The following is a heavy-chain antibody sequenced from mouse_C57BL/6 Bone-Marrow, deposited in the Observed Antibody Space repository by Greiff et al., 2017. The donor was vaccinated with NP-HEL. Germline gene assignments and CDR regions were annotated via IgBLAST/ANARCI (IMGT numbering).Heavy chain of an antibody. V-gene: IGHV1-26*01. J-gene: IGHJ2*01. Sequence: EVQLQQSGPELVKPGASVKISCKASGYTFTDYYMNWVKQSHGKSLEWIGDINPNNGGTSYNQKFKGKATLTVDKSSSTAYMELRSLTSEDSAVYYCARSPLLCPDYWGQGTTLTVSS. D-gene: IGHD2-10*01. CDR3: ARSPLLCPDY. CDR2: INPNNGGT. CDR1: GYTFTDYY.